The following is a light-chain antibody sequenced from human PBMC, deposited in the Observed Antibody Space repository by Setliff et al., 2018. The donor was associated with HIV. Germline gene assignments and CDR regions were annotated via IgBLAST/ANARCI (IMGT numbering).Light chain of an antibody. V-gene: IGLV2-14*01. CDR1: SSDVGTYNF. CDR3: SSYTTTYTYV. CDR2: DVS. J-gene: IGLJ1*01. Sequence: QSALTQPASVSGPPGQSITISCTGSSSDVGTYNFVSWYQQHPGKAPKLMIYDVSNRASGVSNRFSGSKSGNTASLTISGLQAEDEADYYCSSYTTTYTYVFGTGTK.